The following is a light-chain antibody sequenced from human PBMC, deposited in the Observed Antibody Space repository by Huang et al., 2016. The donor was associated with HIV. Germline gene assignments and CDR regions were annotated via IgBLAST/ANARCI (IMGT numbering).Light chain of an antibody. CDR3: QRYDSLPTWT. J-gene: IGKJ1*01. CDR2: DAS. CDR1: QDISNY. Sequence: DIQMTQSPSSLSASVGDRVTITCQASQDISNYLNWYQQKPGKAPKLLIYDASNMETGFPSRFSGSVSGTDFTFTISSLQPEDIATYYCQRYDSLPTWTFGQGTKVEIK. V-gene: IGKV1-33*01.